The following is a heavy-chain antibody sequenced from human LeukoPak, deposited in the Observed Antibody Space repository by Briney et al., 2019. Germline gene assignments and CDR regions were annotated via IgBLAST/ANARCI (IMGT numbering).Heavy chain of an antibody. CDR1: GFTFSSHW. Sequence: GGSLRLSCEASGFTFSSHWMYWVRRAPGKGLEWVASVKQDETPRYNVNLVKGRFTISRDNAKNSLYLQLNSLTADDTSVYYCARGPNYGDYVDYLDYWGQGALVTVSS. CDR3: ARGPNYGDYVDYLDY. CDR2: VKQDETPR. J-gene: IGHJ4*02. V-gene: IGHV3-7*01. D-gene: IGHD4-17*01.